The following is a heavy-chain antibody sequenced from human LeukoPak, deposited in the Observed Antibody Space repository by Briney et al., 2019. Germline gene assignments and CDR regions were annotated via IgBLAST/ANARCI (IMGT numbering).Heavy chain of an antibody. V-gene: IGHV3-30*04. CDR1: GFTFSSYA. CDR3: ARESGGDSYYFDY. J-gene: IGHJ4*02. CDR2: ISYDGSNK. Sequence: GRSLRLSCAASGFTFSSYAMHWVRQAPGKGLEWVAVISYDGSNKYYADSVKGRFTISRDNSKNTLYLQMNSQGAEDTAVYYCARESGGDSYYFDYWGQGTLVTVSS. D-gene: IGHD2-21*02.